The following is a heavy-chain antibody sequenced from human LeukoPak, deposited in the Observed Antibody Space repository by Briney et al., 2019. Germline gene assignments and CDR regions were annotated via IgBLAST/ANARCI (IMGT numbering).Heavy chain of an antibody. CDR2: IFHSGST. Sequence: SETLSLTCAVSGYSISSGDYWGWIRQSPGKGLEWIGNIFHSGSTYHNPSLKSRVTISVDTSKNVFSLKLSSVTAADTAVYYCARGIYYLIEYWGQGTLVTASS. J-gene: IGHJ4*02. D-gene: IGHD3-10*01. CDR1: GYSISSGDY. V-gene: IGHV4-38-2*01. CDR3: ARGIYYLIEY.